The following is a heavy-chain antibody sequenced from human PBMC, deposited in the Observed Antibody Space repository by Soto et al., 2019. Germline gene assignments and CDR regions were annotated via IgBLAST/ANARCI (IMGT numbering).Heavy chain of an antibody. V-gene: IGHV1-69*13. Sequence: SVKVSCKASGGTFSSYAISWVRQAPGQGLEWMGGIIPIFGTANYAQKFQGRVTITADESTSTAYMELSSLRSEDTAVYYCARASFSHDYGDYEGGYFDDWGQGTLVTVSS. CDR3: ARASFSHDYGDYEGGYFDD. J-gene: IGHJ4*02. CDR2: IIPIFGTA. D-gene: IGHD4-17*01. CDR1: GGTFSSYA.